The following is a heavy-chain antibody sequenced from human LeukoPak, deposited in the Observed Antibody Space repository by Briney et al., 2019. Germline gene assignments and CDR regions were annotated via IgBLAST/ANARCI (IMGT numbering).Heavy chain of an antibody. V-gene: IGHV1-2*02. Sequence: ASVKVSCKASGYTFTGYYMHWVRQAPGQGLEWMGWINPNSGGTNYAQKCQGRVTMTRDTSISTAYMELSRLRSDDPAVYYCARRASSGYRHFDYWGQGTLVTVSS. J-gene: IGHJ4*02. CDR1: GYTFTGYY. D-gene: IGHD3-22*01. CDR2: INPNSGGT. CDR3: ARRASSGYRHFDY.